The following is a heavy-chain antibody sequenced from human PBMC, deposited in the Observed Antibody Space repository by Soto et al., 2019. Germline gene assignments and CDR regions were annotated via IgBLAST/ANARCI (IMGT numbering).Heavy chain of an antibody. CDR3: AKQGYCSSTSCFDKTLGGRSRGYYYGMDV. CDR1: GFTFSSYG. CDR2: ISYDGSNK. Sequence: GGSLRLSCAASGFTFSSYGMHWVRQAPGKGLEWVAVISYDGSNKYYADSVKGRFTISRDNSKNTLYLQMNSLRAEDTAVYYCAKQGYCSSTSCFDKTLGGRSRGYYYGMDVWGQGTTVTVSS. V-gene: IGHV3-30*18. D-gene: IGHD2-2*01. J-gene: IGHJ6*02.